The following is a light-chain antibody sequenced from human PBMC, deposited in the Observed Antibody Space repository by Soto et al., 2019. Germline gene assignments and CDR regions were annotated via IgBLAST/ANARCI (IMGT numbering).Light chain of an antibody. CDR3: QQSYSTPYT. CDR1: QSISNY. Sequence: DLQMTQSPSSLSASVGDRVTITCRASQSISNYLNWYQQKPGKAPKLLIFAASSLQSGVPSRFSGSGSGTDFTLTISNLQPEDFATYYCQQSYSTPYTFGQGTKLEIK. V-gene: IGKV1-39*01. CDR2: AAS. J-gene: IGKJ2*01.